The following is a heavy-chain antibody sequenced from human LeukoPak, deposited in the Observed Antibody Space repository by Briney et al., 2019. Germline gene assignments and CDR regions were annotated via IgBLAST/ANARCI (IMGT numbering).Heavy chain of an antibody. CDR2: IYYSGST. CDR1: GGSISSSRDY. V-gene: IGHV4-39*01. CDR3: ARVQYFDNGGYWNLDY. D-gene: IGHD3-22*01. Sequence: SETLSLTCTVSGGSISSSRDYWAWLRQPPGKGLEWIANIYYSGSTYYSPSLKSRVTISVDTSKNQFSLKLSSVTAADTAVYYCARVQYFDNGGYWNLDYWGQGTLVTVSS. J-gene: IGHJ4*02.